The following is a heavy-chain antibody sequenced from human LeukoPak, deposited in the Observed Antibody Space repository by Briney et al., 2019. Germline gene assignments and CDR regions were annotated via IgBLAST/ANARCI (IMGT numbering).Heavy chain of an antibody. D-gene: IGHD6-13*01. CDR1: GGSISINTDY. CDR2: IYYSGRT. Sequence: PSETLFLTCTVSGGSISINTDYWGWIRQPPGKGLEWIGSIYYSGRTYYNPSLKSRVTISIDTSKNQFSLKLTSVNAADTGVYYCARWRFSNSRYDYFDYWGQGTLVSVSS. CDR3: ARWRFSNSRYDYFDY. J-gene: IGHJ4*02. V-gene: IGHV4-39*01.